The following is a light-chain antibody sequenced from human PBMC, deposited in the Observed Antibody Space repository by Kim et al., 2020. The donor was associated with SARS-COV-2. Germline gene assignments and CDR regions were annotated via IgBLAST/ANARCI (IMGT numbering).Light chain of an antibody. CDR3: SSRDSSDNLLGVV. V-gene: IGLV3-19*01. CDR2: DKN. CDR1: SLRSYY. Sequence: SSELTQDPAVSVALGQTVRITCQGDSLRSYYASWYQQKPGRAPVLVIYDKNNRPSGIPDRFSGSSSGNTASLTITGAQAEDEADYYCSSRDSSDNLLGVVFGGGTQLTVL. J-gene: IGLJ2*01.